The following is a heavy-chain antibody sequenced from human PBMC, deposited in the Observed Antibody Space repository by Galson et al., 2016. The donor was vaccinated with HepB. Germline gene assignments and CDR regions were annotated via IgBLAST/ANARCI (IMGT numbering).Heavy chain of an antibody. CDR3: AKATPYYDVLTGFFVYYSDY. D-gene: IGHD3-9*01. V-gene: IGHV3-23*01. CDR2: IRGTGVTT. Sequence: SLRLSCAASGFTFSDHAMSWVRQAPGKGLQWVSTIRGTGVTTHYADSVKGRFTISRDNSKNTLYLQMSSLRAEDTAMYYCAKATPYYDVLTGFFVYYSDYWGHGTLVTVSS. CDR1: GFTFSDHA. J-gene: IGHJ4*01.